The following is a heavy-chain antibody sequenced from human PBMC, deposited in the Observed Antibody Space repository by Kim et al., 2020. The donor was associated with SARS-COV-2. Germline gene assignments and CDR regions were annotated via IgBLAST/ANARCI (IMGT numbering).Heavy chain of an antibody. CDR2: IIPILGIA. CDR1: GGTFSSYA. V-gene: IGHV1-69*04. Sequence: SVKVSCKASGGTFSSYAISWVRQAPGQGLEWMGRIIPILGIANYAQKFQGRVTITADKSTSTAYMELSSLRSEDTAVYYCARYGLGGDLNWFDPWGQGTLVTVSS. CDR3: ARYGLGGDLNWFDP. D-gene: IGHD4-17*01. J-gene: IGHJ5*02.